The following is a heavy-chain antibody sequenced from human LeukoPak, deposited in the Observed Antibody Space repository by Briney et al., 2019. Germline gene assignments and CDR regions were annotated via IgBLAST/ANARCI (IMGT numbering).Heavy chain of an antibody. CDR2: IIPILGIA. V-gene: IGHV1-69*04. Sequence: GASVKVSCKASGGTFSSYAISWVRQAPGQGLEWMGRIIPILGIANCAQKFQGRVTITADKSTSTAYMELSSLRSEDTAVYYCARGYPHYDILTGYYRYWGQGTLVTVSS. CDR3: ARGYPHYDILTGYYRY. D-gene: IGHD3-9*01. J-gene: IGHJ4*02. CDR1: GGTFSSYA.